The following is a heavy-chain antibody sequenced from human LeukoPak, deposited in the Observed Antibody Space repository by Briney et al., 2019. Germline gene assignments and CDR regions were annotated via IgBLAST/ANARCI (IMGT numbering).Heavy chain of an antibody. CDR2: IYQSGST. CDR1: GGSISSSNW. CDR3: ATTGCYSGSLDYFDY. J-gene: IGHJ4*02. Sequence: SETLSLTCAVSGGSISSSNWWSWVRQPPGKGLEWIGEIYQSGSTNYNPSLKSRVTISVDKSKNQFSLKVSSVTAADTAVYYCATTGCYSGSLDYFDYWGQGTLVTVSS. V-gene: IGHV4-4*02. D-gene: IGHD1-26*01.